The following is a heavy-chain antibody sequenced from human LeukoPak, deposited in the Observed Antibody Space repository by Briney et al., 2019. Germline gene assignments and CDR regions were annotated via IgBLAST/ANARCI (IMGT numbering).Heavy chain of an antibody. CDR2: ISSSGSTI. CDR3: AREIASSWKIMGAFDI. D-gene: IGHD6-13*01. CDR1: GFTFSSYE. J-gene: IGHJ3*02. Sequence: PGGSLRLSCAASGFTFSSYEMNWVRQAPGKGLEWVSYISSSGSTIYYADSVKGRFTISRDNAKNSLYLQMNSLRAEDTAVYYCAREIASSWKIMGAFDIWGQGTMVTVSS. V-gene: IGHV3-48*03.